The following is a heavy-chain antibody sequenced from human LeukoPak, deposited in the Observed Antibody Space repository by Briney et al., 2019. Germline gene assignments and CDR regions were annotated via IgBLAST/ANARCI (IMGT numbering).Heavy chain of an antibody. CDR3: LRWFDP. J-gene: IGHJ5*02. V-gene: IGHV3-7*01. Sequence: GGSLRLSCAASGFTFSSHWMSWVRQAPGKGLEWVANIKEDGSEIYYVDSVKGRFTISRDNAKNSLYLQMNSLRAEDTAVYYCLRWFDPWGQGTLVTVSS. CDR2: IKEDGSEI. CDR1: GFTFSSHW.